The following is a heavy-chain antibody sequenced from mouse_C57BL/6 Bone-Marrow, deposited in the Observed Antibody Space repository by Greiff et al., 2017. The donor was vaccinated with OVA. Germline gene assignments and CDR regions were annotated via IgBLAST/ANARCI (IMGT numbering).Heavy chain of an antibody. J-gene: IGHJ1*03. V-gene: IGHV3-1*01. CDR2: ISYSGST. Sequence: EVQLKESGPGMVKPSQSLSLTCTVTGYSITSGYDWHWIRHFPGNKLEWMGYISYSGSTNYNPSLKSRISITHDTSKNHFFLKLNSVTTEDTATYYCARGDYYGSSPWYFDVWGTGTTVTVSS. CDR1: GYSITSGYD. D-gene: IGHD1-1*01. CDR3: ARGDYYGSSPWYFDV.